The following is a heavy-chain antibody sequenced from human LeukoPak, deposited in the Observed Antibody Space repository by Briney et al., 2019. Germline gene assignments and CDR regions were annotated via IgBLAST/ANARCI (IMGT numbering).Heavy chain of an antibody. Sequence: GGSLRLSCAASGFTFSDYYMSWIRQAPGKGLEWVSYISSSGSTIYYADSVKGRFTISRDNAKNSLYLQMNSLRAEDTAVYYCARGGPSGYFEWLLRYYYYGMDVWGQGTTVTVSS. CDR2: ISSSGSTI. J-gene: IGHJ6*02. CDR1: GFTFSDYY. V-gene: IGHV3-11*01. D-gene: IGHD3-9*01. CDR3: ARGGPSGYFEWLLRYYYYGMDV.